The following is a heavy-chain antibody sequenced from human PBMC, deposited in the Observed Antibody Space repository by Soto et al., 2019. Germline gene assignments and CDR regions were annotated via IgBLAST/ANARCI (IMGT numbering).Heavy chain of an antibody. CDR1: GGSISSGGYS. D-gene: IGHD3-22*01. V-gene: IGHV4-30-2*01. J-gene: IGHJ4*02. Sequence: QLQLQESGSGLVKPSQTLSLTCAVSGGSISSGGYSWSWIRQPPGKGLEWIGYIYHSGSTYYNPSIKSRVTISVDRSKNQFSLKLSSVTAADTAVYYCARDTGHYYDSRGGYYFDYWGQGTLVTVSS. CDR3: ARDTGHYYDSRGGYYFDY. CDR2: IYHSGST.